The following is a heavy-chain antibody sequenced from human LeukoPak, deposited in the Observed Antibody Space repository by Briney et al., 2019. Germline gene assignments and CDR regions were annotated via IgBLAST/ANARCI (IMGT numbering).Heavy chain of an antibody. V-gene: IGHV4-59*01. CDR1: GGSISSYY. CDR2: IYYSGST. CDR3: ARVNRDGYNEFDY. Sequence: ETLSLTCTVSGGSISSYYWSWIRQPPGKGLEWIGYIYYSGSTNYNPSLKSRVTISVDTSKNQFSLKLSSVTAADTAVYYCARVNRDGYNEFDYWGQGTLVTVSS. D-gene: IGHD5-24*01. J-gene: IGHJ4*02.